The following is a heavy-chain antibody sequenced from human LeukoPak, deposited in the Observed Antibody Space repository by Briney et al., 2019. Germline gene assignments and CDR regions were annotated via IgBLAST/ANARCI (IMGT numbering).Heavy chain of an antibody. CDR3: ARDRAYYYGSSGYYYFDH. CDR1: GFTFSDYY. CDR2: ISFSGSST. J-gene: IGHJ4*02. Sequence: PGGSLRLSCAASGFTFSDYYMSWIRQAPGKGLEWVSYISFSGSSTQYADSVKGRFTISRDNAKNSLYLQMNSLRDEDTAVYYCARDRAYYYGSSGYYYFDHWGQGTLVTVSS. V-gene: IGHV3-11*01. D-gene: IGHD3-22*01.